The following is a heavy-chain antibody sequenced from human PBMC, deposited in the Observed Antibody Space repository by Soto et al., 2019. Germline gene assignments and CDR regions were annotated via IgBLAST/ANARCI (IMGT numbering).Heavy chain of an antibody. D-gene: IGHD2-15*01. CDR1: GGSMNSGGYW. CDR2: ISYGGTT. J-gene: IGHJ4*02. CDR3: SRGILV. Sequence: QVQLQESGPGLVKPSQTLSLTCTVSGGSMNSGGYWWNWIRQHPGEGLEWIGCISYGGTTSYNPSLKSRLTISVYTSKNQFSLMLNSVTAADTAVYYCSRGILVWGQGTLITVSS. V-gene: IGHV4-31*03.